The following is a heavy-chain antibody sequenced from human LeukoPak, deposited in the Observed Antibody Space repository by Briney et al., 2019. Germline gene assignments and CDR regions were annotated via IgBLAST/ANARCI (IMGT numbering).Heavy chain of an antibody. V-gene: IGHV3-21*01. Sequence: GGSLRLSCAASGFAFSSYSMNWVRQAPGKGLEWVSSISSSSSYIYYADSVKGRFTISRDNAKNSLYLQMNSLRAEDTAVYYCARVRRKYSSGSDAFDIWGQGTMVTVSS. J-gene: IGHJ3*02. D-gene: IGHD6-19*01. CDR3: ARVRRKYSSGSDAFDI. CDR1: GFAFSSYS. CDR2: ISSSSSYI.